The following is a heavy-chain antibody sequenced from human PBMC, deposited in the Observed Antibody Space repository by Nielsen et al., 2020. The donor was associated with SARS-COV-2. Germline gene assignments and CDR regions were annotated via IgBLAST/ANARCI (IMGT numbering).Heavy chain of an antibody. D-gene: IGHD2-15*01. V-gene: IGHV3-53*01. J-gene: IGHJ6*02. Sequence: GGSLRLSCAASGFTVSSNYMSWVRQAPGKGLEWVSVIYSGDSTYYADSVKGRFTISRDNAKNSLYLQMNSLRAEDTAVYYCARDSVVVVAATPTPRYYGMDVWGQGTTVTVSS. CDR3: ARDSVVVVAATPTPRYYGMDV. CDR2: IYSGDST. CDR1: GFTVSSNY.